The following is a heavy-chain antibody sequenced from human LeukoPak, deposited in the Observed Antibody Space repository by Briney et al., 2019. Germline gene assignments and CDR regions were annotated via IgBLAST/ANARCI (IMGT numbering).Heavy chain of an antibody. D-gene: IGHD4/OR15-4a*01. V-gene: IGHV3-73*01. CDR1: GFTFSGSA. Sequence: GGSPRLSCAASGFTFSGSAMHWVRQASGKGLEWVGRIRSKANSYATAYAASVKGRFTISRDDSKNTAYLQMNSLKTEDTAVYYCTRQPTYGDHTFDYWGQGTLVTVSS. CDR3: TRQPTYGDHTFDY. J-gene: IGHJ4*02. CDR2: IRSKANSYAT.